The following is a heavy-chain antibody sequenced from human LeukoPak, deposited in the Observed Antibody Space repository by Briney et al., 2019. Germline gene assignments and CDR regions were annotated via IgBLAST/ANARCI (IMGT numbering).Heavy chain of an antibody. Sequence: GASVKVSCKNSGFIFTNYGISWVRQAPGQGLEWMGWISVHNGNLHYAQKLQGRVTMTTDISTSTAYMELRSLRSDDTAMYYCALDYSPCSGGSCNSPNFGFWGQGTLVTVSS. CDR1: GFIFTNYG. D-gene: IGHD2-15*01. V-gene: IGHV1-18*01. CDR2: ISVHNGNL. J-gene: IGHJ4*02. CDR3: ALDYSPCSGGSCNSPNFGF.